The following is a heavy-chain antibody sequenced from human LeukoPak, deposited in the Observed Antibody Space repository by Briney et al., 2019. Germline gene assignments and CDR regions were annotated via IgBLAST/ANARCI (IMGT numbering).Heavy chain of an antibody. Sequence: PGGSLRLSRAASGFTFSNAWMSWVRQAPGKGLEWVGRIKSKTDGGTTDYAASVKGRFTISRDDSKNTLYLQMNSLKTEDTAVYYCTPGDGYNPPGYWGQGTLVTVSS. CDR2: IKSKTDGGTT. CDR1: GFTFSNAW. CDR3: TPGDGYNPPGY. D-gene: IGHD5-24*01. J-gene: IGHJ4*02. V-gene: IGHV3-15*01.